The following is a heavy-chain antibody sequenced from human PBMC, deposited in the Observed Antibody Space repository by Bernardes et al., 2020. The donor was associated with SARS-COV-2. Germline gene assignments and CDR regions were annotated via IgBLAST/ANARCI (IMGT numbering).Heavy chain of an antibody. CDR1: GGSISSYY. J-gene: IGHJ6*02. Sequence: SETLSLTCTVSGGSISSYYWSWIRQPAGKGLEWIGRIYTSGSTNYNPSLKSRVTMSVDTSKNQFSLKLSSVTAADTAVYYCARVFEHTIFGVVIPGDMDVWGQGTTVTVSS. CDR3: ARVFEHTIFGVVIPGDMDV. V-gene: IGHV4-4*07. D-gene: IGHD3-3*01. CDR2: IYTSGST.